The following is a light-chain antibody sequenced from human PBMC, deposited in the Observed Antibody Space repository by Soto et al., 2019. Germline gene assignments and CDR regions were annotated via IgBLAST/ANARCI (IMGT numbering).Light chain of an antibody. CDR1: QSVSSSY. V-gene: IGKV3D-20*02. J-gene: IGKJ5*01. Sequence: EILLTQSPGTLSLSPGESSTLXXRASQSVSSSYLAWYQQKPGKAPXVLIYGAYNRATGIPARFSGSGSATDFTLTISSLEPEDFAVYYCQQRSSWITFGQGTRLEIK. CDR3: QQRSSWIT. CDR2: GAY.